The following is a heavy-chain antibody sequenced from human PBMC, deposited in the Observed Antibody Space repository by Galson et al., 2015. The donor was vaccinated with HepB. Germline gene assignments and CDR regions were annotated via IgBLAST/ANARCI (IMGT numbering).Heavy chain of an antibody. V-gene: IGHV1-18*01. D-gene: IGHD6-19*01. Sequence: SVKVSCKASGYTFTSYGITWVRQAPGQGLEWMGWISAYNGNTYYAQQLRGRVTMTTDTSTSIAYMELRSLRSDDTAVYYCARDLEGLTVPATQYWGQGALVTVSS. J-gene: IGHJ4*02. CDR2: ISAYNGNT. CDR3: ARDLEGLTVPATQY. CDR1: GYTFTSYG.